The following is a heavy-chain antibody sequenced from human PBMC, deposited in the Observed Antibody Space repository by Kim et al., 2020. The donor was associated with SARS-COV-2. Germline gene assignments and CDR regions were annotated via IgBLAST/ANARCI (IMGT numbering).Heavy chain of an antibody. J-gene: IGHJ4*02. CDR2: INPNSGGT. D-gene: IGHD6-13*01. Sequence: ASVKVSCKASGYTFTGYYMHWVQQAPGQGLEWMGWINPNSGGTNYAQKFQGRVTMTRDTSISTAYMELSRLRSDDTAVYYCARPRYSSSWYDYFDYWGQGTLVTVSS. CDR1: GYTFTGYY. V-gene: IGHV1-2*02. CDR3: ARPRYSSSWYDYFDY.